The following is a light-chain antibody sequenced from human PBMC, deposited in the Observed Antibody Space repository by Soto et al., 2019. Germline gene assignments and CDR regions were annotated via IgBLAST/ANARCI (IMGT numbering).Light chain of an antibody. CDR2: DGS. Sequence: EIVLTQSPATLSLSPVERATLSCRASQSVRTYLAWYQQQPGQAPRLLIYDGSNRATGIPARFRGSGSWTDFTLTISSLEPEDFAVYYCQQRSNWTRTFGQWTKVEIK. V-gene: IGKV3-11*01. CDR1: QSVRTY. CDR3: QQRSNWTRT. J-gene: IGKJ1*01.